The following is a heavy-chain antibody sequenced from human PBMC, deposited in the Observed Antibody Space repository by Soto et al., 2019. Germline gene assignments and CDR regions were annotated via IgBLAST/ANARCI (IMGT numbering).Heavy chain of an antibody. V-gene: IGHV1-24*01. CDR1: GYTLTELS. D-gene: IGHD2-2*01. Sequence: ASVKVSCKVSGYTLTELSMHWVRQAPGKGLERMGGFDPEDGETSYAQKFQGRVTMTEDTSTHTAYMELSSLRSEDTAVYYCATLGLCSSTSCPSSLYYFGMDVWGQGTTVTVSS. CDR3: ATLGLCSSTSCPSSLYYFGMDV. J-gene: IGHJ6*02. CDR2: FDPEDGET.